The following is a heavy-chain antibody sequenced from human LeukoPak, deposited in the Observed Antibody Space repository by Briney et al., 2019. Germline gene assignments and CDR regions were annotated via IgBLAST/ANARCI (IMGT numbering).Heavy chain of an antibody. CDR3: ARDFTNIRGGGYFDN. V-gene: IGHV3-33*08. D-gene: IGHD2/OR15-2a*01. Sequence: GSLKPTCPARGVPLSSYAIHGLRQAPSKGLEWVAVIWFDGGKIYYADSVKGRFTISRDNSKNTVFLQMNSLRVEDTAVYLCARDFTNIRGGGYFDNWGQGTLVTVSS. J-gene: IGHJ4*02. CDR2: IWFDGGKI. CDR1: GVPLSSYA.